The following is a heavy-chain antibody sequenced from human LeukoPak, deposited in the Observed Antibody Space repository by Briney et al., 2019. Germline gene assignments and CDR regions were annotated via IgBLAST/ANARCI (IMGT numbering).Heavy chain of an antibody. CDR1: GFTVGSNY. V-gene: IGHV3-53*01. CDR3: ARDREKQQLPQFFYYYYMDV. CDR2: IYSGGST. J-gene: IGHJ6*03. Sequence: PGGSLRLSCAASGFTVGSNYMSWVRQAPGKGLEWVSVIYSGGSTYYADSVKGRFTISRDNSKSTLYIQMNSLRAEDTAVYYCARDREKQQLPQFFYYYYMDVWGKGTTVTVSS. D-gene: IGHD6-13*01.